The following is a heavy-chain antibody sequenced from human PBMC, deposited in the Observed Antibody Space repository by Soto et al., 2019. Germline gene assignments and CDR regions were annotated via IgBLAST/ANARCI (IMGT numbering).Heavy chain of an antibody. V-gene: IGHV1-69*13. CDR2: IIPIFGTA. CDR1: GGTFSSYA. J-gene: IGHJ6*02. Sequence: GASVKVSCKASGGTFSSYAISWVRQAPGQGLEWMGGIIPIFGTANYAQKFQGRVTITADESTSTAYMELSSLRSEDTAVYYCASDIVVVPAAPYYYYGMDVWGQGTTVTVSS. CDR3: ASDIVVVPAAPYYYYGMDV. D-gene: IGHD2-2*01.